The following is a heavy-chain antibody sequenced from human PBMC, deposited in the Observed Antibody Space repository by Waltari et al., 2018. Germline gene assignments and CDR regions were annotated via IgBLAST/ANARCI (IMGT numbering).Heavy chain of an antibody. Sequence: EVQVVESGGGLVQPGGSLRLSCAASGFPFSNYWMLWARQAPGKGLEWVANIKGDGSEKYYVDSVRGRFTISRDNAKNSLFLQMTSLRVEDTAIYYCFASNSIDFWGQGILVTVSS. D-gene: IGHD4-4*01. CDR1: GFPFSNYW. CDR2: IKGDGSEK. V-gene: IGHV3-7*01. CDR3: FASNSIDF. J-gene: IGHJ4*02.